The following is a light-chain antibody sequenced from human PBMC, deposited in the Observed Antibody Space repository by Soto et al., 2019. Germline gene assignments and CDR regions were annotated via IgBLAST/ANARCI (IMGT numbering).Light chain of an antibody. CDR2: AAS. Sequence: DIQMTQSPSSLSASLGDRVTITCRASQSISSYLNWYQQKPGKAPKLLLYAASSLQSGVPSRVSGSGSGTDFTLTISSLQPEDFATYYCQHSYSTPMTFGQGTKVEIK. CDR3: QHSYSTPMT. J-gene: IGKJ1*01. CDR1: QSISSY. V-gene: IGKV1-39*01.